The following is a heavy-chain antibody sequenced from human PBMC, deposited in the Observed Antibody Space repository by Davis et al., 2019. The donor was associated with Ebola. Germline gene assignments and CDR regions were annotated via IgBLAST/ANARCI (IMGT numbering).Heavy chain of an antibody. J-gene: IGHJ5*02. CDR1: GYTFTSYG. CDR3: ARDLLTGSGWTARLNWFDP. D-gene: IGHD6-19*01. V-gene: IGHV1-18*04. Sequence: ASVKVSCKASGYTFTSYGISWVRQAPGQGLEWLGWISAYNGNTNYAQKLQGRVTMTTDTSTSTAYMELRSLRSDDTAVYYCARDLLTGSGWTARLNWFDPWGQGTLVTVSS. CDR2: ISAYNGNT.